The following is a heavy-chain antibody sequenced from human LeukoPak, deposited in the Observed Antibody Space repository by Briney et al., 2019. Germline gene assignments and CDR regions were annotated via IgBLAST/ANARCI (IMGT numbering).Heavy chain of an antibody. Sequence: GGSLRLSCAASGFTFSSSEMNWVRQAPGKGLEWVSYISSSGSTIYYADSVKGRFTISRDNAKNSLYLQMNSLRAEDTAVYYCAKDGGYSSGWFDYWGQGTLVTVSS. V-gene: IGHV3-48*03. J-gene: IGHJ4*02. CDR3: AKDGGYSSGWFDY. CDR2: ISSSGSTI. D-gene: IGHD6-19*01. CDR1: GFTFSSSE.